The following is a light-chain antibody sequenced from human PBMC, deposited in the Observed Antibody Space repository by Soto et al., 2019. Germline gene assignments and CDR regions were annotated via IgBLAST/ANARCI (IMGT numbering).Light chain of an antibody. CDR3: QTWGTGMGV. V-gene: IGLV4-69*01. CDR2: LNIDGSH. Sequence: QLVLTQSPSASASLGASVKLTCTLSSGHSSYAIAWHQQQPEKGPRYLMKLNIDGSHSKGAGIPDRFSGSSSGAERYLTISSLQSEDEADYYCQTWGTGMGVFGGGTTLTVL. J-gene: IGLJ2*01. CDR1: SGHSSYA.